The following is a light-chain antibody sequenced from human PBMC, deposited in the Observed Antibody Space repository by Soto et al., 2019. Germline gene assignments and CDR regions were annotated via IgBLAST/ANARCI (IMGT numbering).Light chain of an antibody. J-gene: IGLJ1*01. CDR3: GADHGSGSNVVYV. V-gene: IGLV9-49*01. CDR2: VGTGGIVG. CDR1: SGYSNYK. Sequence: QSVLTQPPSASASLGASVTLTCTLSSGYSNYKVDWYQQRPGKGPRFVVRVGTGGIVGSKGDGIPDRFSVLGSGLNRYLTIKNIQEEDESDYHCGADHGSGSNVVYVFGTGTKLTVL.